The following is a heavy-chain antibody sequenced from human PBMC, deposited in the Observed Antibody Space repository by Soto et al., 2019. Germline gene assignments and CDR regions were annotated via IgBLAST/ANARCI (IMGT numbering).Heavy chain of an antibody. CDR3: ARETGENWTYEAH. Sequence: QVQQQESGPGLVKPSDTLSLICSVSGTYISEFSWSWIRQPAGKGLEWIGRLHINGVTQYNPSFKTRVTMSIDTSRNHFSLNLQSATAADTAVYYWARETGENWTYEAHWGQGTLVTVSS. V-gene: IGHV4-4*07. J-gene: IGHJ1*01. CDR2: LHINGVT. CDR1: GTYISEFS. D-gene: IGHD1-7*01.